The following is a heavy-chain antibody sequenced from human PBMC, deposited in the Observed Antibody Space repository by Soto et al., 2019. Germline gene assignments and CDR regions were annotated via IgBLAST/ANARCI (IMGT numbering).Heavy chain of an antibody. CDR2: IRTDNGKK. CDR3: TRDAKYYDILTGYFVNNY. D-gene: IGHD3-9*01. J-gene: IGHJ4*02. Sequence: ASVKVSCKASGYTFSNFGISWVRQAPGQGLEWLGWIRTDNGKKKNEKKYQGRVTITTDTATTTVYMELGSLKPDDTAVYYFTRDAKYYDILTGYFVNNYWGQGTLVTVSS. V-gene: IGHV1-18*01. CDR1: GYTFSNFG.